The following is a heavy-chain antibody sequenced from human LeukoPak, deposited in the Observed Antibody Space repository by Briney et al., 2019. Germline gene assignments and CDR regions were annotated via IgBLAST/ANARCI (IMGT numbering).Heavy chain of an antibody. V-gene: IGHV3-7*01. D-gene: IGHD4-17*01. J-gene: IGHJ4*02. CDR3: ARDLATVTTYGPFDY. CDR1: GFTFSSYW. CDR2: IKQDGSEK. Sequence: GGSLRLSCAASGFTFSSYWMSWVRPAPGKGLAWVANIKQDGSEKYYVDSVKGRFNISRDNAKNSLYLQMNSLRAEDTAVYYCARDLATVTTYGPFDYWGQGTLVTVSS.